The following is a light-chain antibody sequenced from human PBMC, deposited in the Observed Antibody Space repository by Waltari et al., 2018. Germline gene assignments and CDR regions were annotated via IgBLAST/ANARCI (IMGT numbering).Light chain of an antibody. CDR1: QSISRN. CDR2: GAS. J-gene: IGKJ2*01. V-gene: IGKV3-15*01. Sequence: LMTQSPATLSVPPGERATLSCRASQSISRNLAWYQQKPGQAPRLLIYGASTRAPGVPARFSGSGSGTQFTLSISSLQSEDFAVYYCQQYNNWRTFGQGTKLEIK. CDR3: QQYNNWRT.